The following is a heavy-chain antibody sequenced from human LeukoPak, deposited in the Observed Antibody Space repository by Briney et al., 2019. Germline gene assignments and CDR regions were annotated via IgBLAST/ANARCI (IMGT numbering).Heavy chain of an antibody. CDR2: ISDSGGST. Sequence: GGSLRLSCAVSGITLSNYGMSWVRQAPGKGLEWVAGISDSGGSTKYADSVKGRFTISRDNRKNTLYLQMNSLRAEDTAVYFCAKRGVVIRVILVGFHKEAYYFDSWGQGALVTVSS. CDR1: GITLSNYG. V-gene: IGHV3-23*01. CDR3: AKRGVVIRVILVGFHKEAYYFDS. D-gene: IGHD3-10*01. J-gene: IGHJ4*02.